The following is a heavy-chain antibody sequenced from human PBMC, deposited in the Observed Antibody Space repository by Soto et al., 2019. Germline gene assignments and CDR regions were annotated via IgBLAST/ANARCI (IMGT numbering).Heavy chain of an antibody. V-gene: IGHV4-39*01. Sequence: SETLSLTCTVSGGSISSSSYYWGWIRQPPGKGLEWIGSIYYSGSTYYNPSLKSRVTISVDTSKNQFSLKLSSVTAADTAVYYCAGTKPPKLVGTPYYFDYWGQGTLVTVSS. J-gene: IGHJ4*02. D-gene: IGHD1-26*01. CDR3: AGTKPPKLVGTPYYFDY. CDR1: GGSISSSSYY. CDR2: IYYSGST.